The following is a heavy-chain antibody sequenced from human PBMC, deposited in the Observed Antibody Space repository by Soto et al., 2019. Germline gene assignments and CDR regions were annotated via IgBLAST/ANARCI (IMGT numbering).Heavy chain of an antibody. CDR1: GGSISSGGYY. J-gene: IGHJ5*02. D-gene: IGHD4-17*01. CDR2: IYYSGST. Sequence: QVQLQESGPGLVKPSQTLSLTCTVSGGSISSGGYYWSWIRQHPGKGLEWIGYIYYSGSTYYNPYIKHRVTISVDTSKNQFSLKLSSVTAADTAVYSCARALTTVTLFDPWGQGTLVTVSS. V-gene: IGHV4-31*03. CDR3: ARALTTVTLFDP.